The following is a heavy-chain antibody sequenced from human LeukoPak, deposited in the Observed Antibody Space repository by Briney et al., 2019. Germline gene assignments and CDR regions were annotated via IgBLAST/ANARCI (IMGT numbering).Heavy chain of an antibody. CDR1: GYTFTGYY. V-gene: IGHV1-2*02. CDR3: ARGGDRIAAAGPYNWFDP. Sequence: ASVKVSCKASGYTFTGYYMHWVRQAPGQGLEWMGWINPNSGGTNYAQKFQGRVTMTRDTSISTAYMELSRLGSDDTAVYYCARGGDRIAAAGPYNWFDPWGQGTLVTVSS. J-gene: IGHJ5*02. CDR2: INPNSGGT. D-gene: IGHD6-13*01.